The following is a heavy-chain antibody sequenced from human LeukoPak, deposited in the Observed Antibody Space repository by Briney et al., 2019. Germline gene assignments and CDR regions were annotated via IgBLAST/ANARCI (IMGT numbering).Heavy chain of an antibody. V-gene: IGHV1-8*01. CDR2: MNPNSGKT. Sequence: ASVRVSCKASGYTFTSYDIHWVRQATGQGLEWMGWMNPNSGKTGYAQRFQGRVTMTRNTSITTAYMELSRLRSDDTAVYYCARGRGYSYGRPQNWFDPWGQGTLVTVSS. D-gene: IGHD5-18*01. CDR1: GYTFTSYD. CDR3: ARGRGYSYGRPQNWFDP. J-gene: IGHJ5*02.